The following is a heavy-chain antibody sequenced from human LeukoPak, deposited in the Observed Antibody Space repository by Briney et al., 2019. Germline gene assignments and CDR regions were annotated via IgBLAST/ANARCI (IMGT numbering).Heavy chain of an antibody. CDR1: GFTFSSYE. CDR2: ISSSGSTI. Sequence: GGSLRLSCAASGFTFSSYEMNWVRQAPGKGLEWVSYISSSGSTIYYADSVKGRFTISRDNAKNSLYLQMNSLRAEDTAVYYCARAALTMVRGVIPSFDYWGQGTLVTVSS. V-gene: IGHV3-48*03. D-gene: IGHD3-10*01. J-gene: IGHJ4*02. CDR3: ARAALTMVRGVIPSFDY.